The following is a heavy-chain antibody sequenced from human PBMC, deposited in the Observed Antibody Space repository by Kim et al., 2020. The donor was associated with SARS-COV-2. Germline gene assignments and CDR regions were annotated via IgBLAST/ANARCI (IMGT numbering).Heavy chain of an antibody. D-gene: IGHD2-2*01. CDR1: GSPLSRYY. J-gene: IGHJ4*01. CDR3: ATDQIGTPSPAARAHDY. Sequence: GGSLRLSCAGSGSPLSRYYMHWVRQAPGKGLVWVSRISSDGGNTNYADYVKGRFTISKDNARNTLYLHMNRLRAEDTGVYYCATDQIGTPSPAARAHDY. CDR2: ISSDGGNT. V-gene: IGHV3-74*01.